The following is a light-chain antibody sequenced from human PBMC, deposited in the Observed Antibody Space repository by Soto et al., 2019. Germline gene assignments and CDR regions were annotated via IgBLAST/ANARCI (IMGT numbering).Light chain of an antibody. CDR2: DAS. V-gene: IGKV1-5*01. Sequence: DIQMTQSPSTLSASVGDRHTITCRASQDISTWLAWYQQRPGKAPHLLIYDASRLQSGVPSRFTGSGSGTEFTLTVSSLQPDDFATYYCQHRVFGPGTTLEIK. CDR1: QDISTW. CDR3: QHRV. J-gene: IGKJ3*01.